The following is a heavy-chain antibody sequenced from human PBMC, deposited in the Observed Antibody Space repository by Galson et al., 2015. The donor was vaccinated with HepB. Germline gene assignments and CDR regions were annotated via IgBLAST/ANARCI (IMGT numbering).Heavy chain of an antibody. CDR2: FEPEDGGT. Sequence: SVKVSCKVSGYTLTELSMHWVRQAPGKGLEWMGGFEPEDGGTIYAQKFQGRVTMTEDTSTDTAYMELSSLRSEDTAVYYCATGWYYYDSSGMDVWGQGTTVTVSS. V-gene: IGHV1-24*01. D-gene: IGHD3-22*01. J-gene: IGHJ6*02. CDR3: ATGWYYYDSSGMDV. CDR1: GYTLTELS.